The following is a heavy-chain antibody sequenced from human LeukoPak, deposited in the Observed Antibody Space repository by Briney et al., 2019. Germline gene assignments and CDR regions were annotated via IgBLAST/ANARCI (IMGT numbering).Heavy chain of an antibody. CDR3: ARGVSYYYDNSGHPGWYFDL. V-gene: IGHV3-13*01. J-gene: IGHJ2*01. Sequence: GGSLRLSCAVSGFTFNYYDMHWVRQAPGKRLEWVSAIRTTGDTHYPDSVKGRFAMPREDAKNSVHLQMSTLRAGDTAVYYCARGVSYYYDNSGHPGWYFDLWGRGTLVTVSS. D-gene: IGHD3-22*01. CDR2: IRTTGDT. CDR1: GFTFNYYD.